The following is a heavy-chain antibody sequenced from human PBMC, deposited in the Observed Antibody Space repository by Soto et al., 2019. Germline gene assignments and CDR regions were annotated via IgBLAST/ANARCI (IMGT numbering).Heavy chain of an antibody. V-gene: IGHV3-23*01. CDR1: EISFASCA. CDR3: VRGSQDSYPGSRIFDF. J-gene: IGHJ4*02. CDR2: ITDNGGDS. Sequence: GVSLRLSCLACEISFASCAMSWVLQAPGEEPGWVSTITDNGGDSKYADSVRGRFTISRDNSKKILYLQMSNLRAEDSAVYYCVRGSQDSYPGSRIFDFWGRGTLVTVSA. D-gene: IGHD3-10*01.